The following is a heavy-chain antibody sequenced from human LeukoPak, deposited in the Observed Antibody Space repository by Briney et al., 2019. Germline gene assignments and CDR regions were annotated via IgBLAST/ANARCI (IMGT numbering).Heavy chain of an antibody. V-gene: IGHV4-39*01. CDR3: ARLRLERPQTYYYYYYYMDV. Sequence: SETLSLTCTVSGGSISSSSYYWGWIRQPPGKGLEWIGSIYYSGSTYYNPSLKSRVTISVDTSKNQFSLKLSSVTAADTAVYYCARLRLERPQTYYYYYYYMDVWGKGTTVPVSS. D-gene: IGHD1-1*01. CDR1: GGSISSSSYY. CDR2: IYYSGST. J-gene: IGHJ6*03.